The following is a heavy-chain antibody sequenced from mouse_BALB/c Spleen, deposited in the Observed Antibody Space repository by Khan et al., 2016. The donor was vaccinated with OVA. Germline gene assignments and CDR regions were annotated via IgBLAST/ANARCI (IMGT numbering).Heavy chain of an antibody. D-gene: IGHD2-14*01. Sequence: QVQLQQSGAELARPGASVKMSCKASGYTFTSYTIHWIKLRPGQGLEWIGFINPSNGYTNYNQKFKDKATLTADKSSTTVYMQLSSLTSDDSAVXNCVRDGAYHRSDGWFAYWGQGTLVTVSA. CDR3: VRDGAYHRSDGWFAY. CDR2: INPSNGYT. CDR1: GYTFTSYT. J-gene: IGHJ3*01. V-gene: IGHV1-4*01.